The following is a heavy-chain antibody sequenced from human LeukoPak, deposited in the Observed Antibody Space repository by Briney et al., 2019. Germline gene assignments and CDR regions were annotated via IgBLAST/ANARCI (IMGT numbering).Heavy chain of an antibody. Sequence: PGGSLRLSCAASGFTFDDYAMRWVRQTPGKGLESVSLISGDGGSTYYADSVKGRFTISRDDSKNSLYLQMNSLTTEDTALYYCAKDNWMATRGHYWGQGTLVTVSS. J-gene: IGHJ4*02. D-gene: IGHD5-24*01. CDR1: GFTFDDYA. V-gene: IGHV3-43*02. CDR2: ISGDGGST. CDR3: AKDNWMATRGHY.